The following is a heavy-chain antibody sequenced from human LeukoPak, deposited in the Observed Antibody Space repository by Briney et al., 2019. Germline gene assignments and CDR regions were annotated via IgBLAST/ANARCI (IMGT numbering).Heavy chain of an antibody. D-gene: IGHD2-15*01. CDR1: GYSISSGCY. V-gene: IGHV4-38-2*02. CDR3: AGGVVVAAHDEDVFDI. Sequence: SETLSLTCTVSGYSISSGCYWGWIRQPPGKGLEWIGSIYHSGSTYYNPSLKSRVTISVDTSKNQFSLKLSSVTAADTAVYYCAGGVVVAAHDEDVFDIWGQGTMVTVSS. CDR2: IYHSGST. J-gene: IGHJ3*02.